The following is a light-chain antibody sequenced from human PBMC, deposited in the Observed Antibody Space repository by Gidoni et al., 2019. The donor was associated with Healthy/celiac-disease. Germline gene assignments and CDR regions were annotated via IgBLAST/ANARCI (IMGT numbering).Light chain of an antibody. V-gene: IGKV3-15*01. J-gene: IGKJ2*01. CDR3: QQYNNWPPYT. Sequence: EIVMTQSTATLSVSPGESATLSCRASQSVSSNLAWYQQKPGQAPRLLIYGASTRATGIPARFSGSGSGTEFTLTISSLQSEDSAVYYCQQYNNWPPYTFGQGTKLEIK. CDR1: QSVSSN. CDR2: GAS.